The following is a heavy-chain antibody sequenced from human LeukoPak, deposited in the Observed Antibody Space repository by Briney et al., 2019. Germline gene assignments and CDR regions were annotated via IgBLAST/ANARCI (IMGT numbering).Heavy chain of an antibody. CDR1: GGTFSSYT. CDR2: IIPILGIA. CDR3: ARDTDYGGNSDYFDY. D-gene: IGHD4-23*01. V-gene: IGHV1-69*04. J-gene: IGHJ4*02. Sequence: SVKVSCKASGGTFSSYTISWVRQAPGQGLEWMGRIIPILGIANYAQKFQGRVTITADKSTSTAYMGLSSLRSEDTAVYYCARDTDYGGNSDYFDYWGQGTLVTVSS.